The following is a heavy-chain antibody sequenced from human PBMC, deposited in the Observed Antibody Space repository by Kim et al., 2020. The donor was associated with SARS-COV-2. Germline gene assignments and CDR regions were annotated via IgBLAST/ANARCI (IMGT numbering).Heavy chain of an antibody. CDR1: GYSFTSYW. V-gene: IGHV5-51*01. J-gene: IGHJ4*02. D-gene: IGHD4-17*01. Sequence: GESLKISCKGSGYSFTSYWIGWVRQMPGKGLEWMGIIYPGDSDTRYSPSFQGQVTISADKSISTAYLQWSSLKASDTAMYYCARLDDYGDYELKYYFDYWGQGTLVTVSS. CDR2: IYPGDSDT. CDR3: ARLDDYGDYELKYYFDY.